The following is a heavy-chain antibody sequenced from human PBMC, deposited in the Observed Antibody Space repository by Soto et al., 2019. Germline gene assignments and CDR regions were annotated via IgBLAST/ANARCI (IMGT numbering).Heavy chain of an antibody. CDR3: ARDLGQADTAMPPPYYYYGMDV. J-gene: IGHJ6*02. V-gene: IGHV1-24*01. CDR1: GYTLTELS. D-gene: IGHD5-18*01. Sequence: ASVKVSCKVSGYTLTELSMHWVRQAPGKGLEWMGGFDPEVGEAIYAQKFQGRVTMTEDTSTGTAYMELSSLRSEDTAVYYCARDLGQADTAMPPPYYYYGMDVWGQGTTVTVSS. CDR2: FDPEVGEA.